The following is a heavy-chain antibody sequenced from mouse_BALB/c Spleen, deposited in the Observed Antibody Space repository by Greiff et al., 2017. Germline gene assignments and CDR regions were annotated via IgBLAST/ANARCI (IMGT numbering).Heavy chain of an antibody. D-gene: IGHD2-4*01. J-gene: IGHJ3*01. CDR3: ARSVYDYDGFAY. V-gene: IGHV1S81*02. Sequence: QVQLQQPGAELVKPGASVKLSCKASGYTFTSYWMHWVKQRPGQGLEWIGEINPSNGRTNYNEKFKSKATLTVDKSSSTAYMQLSSPTSEDSAVYYCARSVYDYDGFAYWGQGTLVTVSA. CDR1: GYTFTSYW. CDR2: INPSNGRT.